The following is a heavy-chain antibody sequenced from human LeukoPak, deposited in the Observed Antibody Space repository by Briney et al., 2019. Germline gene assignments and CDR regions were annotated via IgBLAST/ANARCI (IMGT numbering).Heavy chain of an antibody. Sequence: SETLSLTCTVSGGSISSYYWSWIRQPAGKGLEWIGRIYTSGSTNYNPSLKSRVTISVDTSKHQFSLKLSSVTAADTAVYYCAREGYSSSWYRPSYFDYWGQGTLVTVSS. CDR3: AREGYSSSWYRPSYFDY. D-gene: IGHD6-13*01. CDR1: GGSISSYY. CDR2: IYTSGST. J-gene: IGHJ4*02. V-gene: IGHV4-4*07.